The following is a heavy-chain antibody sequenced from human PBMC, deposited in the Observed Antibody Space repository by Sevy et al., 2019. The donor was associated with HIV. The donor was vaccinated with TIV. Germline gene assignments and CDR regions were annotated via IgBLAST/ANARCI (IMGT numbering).Heavy chain of an antibody. CDR1: GFSVSSSY. V-gene: IGHV3-66*01. CDR2: IYSDGTT. CDR3: ARGATIFGLVRHYFDS. J-gene: IGHJ4*02. Sequence: GGSLRLSCATSGFSVSSSYMSWVRQAPGKGLEWVSIIYSDGTTKYADVMKGRFTISRDNPRNTMYLQMNSLTVEYTALYYCARGATIFGLVRHYFDSWGQGTLVTVSS. D-gene: IGHD3-3*01.